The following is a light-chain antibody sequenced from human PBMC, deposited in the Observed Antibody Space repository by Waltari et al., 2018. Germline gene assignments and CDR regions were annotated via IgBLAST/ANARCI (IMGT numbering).Light chain of an antibody. Sequence: EIVFTQSPGTLSLSTGEGPTLSFRASQSVSGNFLAWYQQKPGQAPRLLISGASSRAPGIPDRFSGSGSGTDFTLTISRLESEDFAVFYCHQYGTSQTFGPGTRVDI. CDR3: HQYGTSQT. J-gene: IGKJ3*01. CDR2: GAS. V-gene: IGKV3-20*01. CDR1: QSVSGNF.